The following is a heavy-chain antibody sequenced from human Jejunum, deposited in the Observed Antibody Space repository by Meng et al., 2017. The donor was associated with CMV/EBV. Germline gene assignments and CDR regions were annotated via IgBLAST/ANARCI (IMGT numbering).Heavy chain of an antibody. V-gene: IGHV1-18*01. J-gene: IGHJ3*02. CDR2: IIPKKGNT. D-gene: IGHD1-1*01. CDR3: ARENLGGSNDAFNI. Sequence: WGRKATGEGPEWVGWIIPKKGNTKYAEKFKGRVTMTTDTSTNTAYMELRSLRSDDTAVYYCARENLGGSNDAFNIWGQGTGVTVSS.